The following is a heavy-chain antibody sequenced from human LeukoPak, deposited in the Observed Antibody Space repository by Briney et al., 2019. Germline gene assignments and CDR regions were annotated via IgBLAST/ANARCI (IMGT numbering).Heavy chain of an antibody. CDR1: GFTFSSYG. V-gene: IGHV3-30*02. CDR3: AKVRDILTGRWFDP. CDR2: IRYDGSNK. D-gene: IGHD3-9*01. Sequence: GGSLRLSCAASGFTFSSYGMHWVRQAPGKGLEWVAFIRYDGSNKYYADSAKGRFTISRDNSKNTLYLQMNSLRAEDTAVYYCAKVRDILTGRWFDPWGQGTLVTVSS. J-gene: IGHJ5*02.